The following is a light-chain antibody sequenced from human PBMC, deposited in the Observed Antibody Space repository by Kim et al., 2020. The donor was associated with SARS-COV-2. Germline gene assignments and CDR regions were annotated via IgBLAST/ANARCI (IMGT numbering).Light chain of an antibody. CDR1: DVGGHNY. V-gene: IGLV2-14*03. CDR2: VLS. Sequence: GSPGQSITLPCSDVGGHNYFSWYQQHPGEAPTPMIHVLSTRPSGVPTRFSGSKSGGTAYLILTGLQAKDVAHYYCSSYTSSSTPVIFGGGTQLTVL. CDR3: SSYTSSSTPVI. J-gene: IGLJ2*01.